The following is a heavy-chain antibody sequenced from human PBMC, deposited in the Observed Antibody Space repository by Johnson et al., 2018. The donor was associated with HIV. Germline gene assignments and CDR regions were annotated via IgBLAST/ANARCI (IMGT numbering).Heavy chain of an antibody. CDR2: ISSRGSSI. CDR3: AGPAAGNGGAFDI. V-gene: IGHV3-11*04. J-gene: IGHJ3*02. Sequence: QVQLVESGGGLVKPGGSLRLSCAASGFTFSNYYMSWIRQAPGKGLEWVRYISSRGSSIYNAYSVTGPVTISRDNAKNSLYLQMNSLRAVYTAVYYCAGPAAGNGGAFDIWGQGTMVTVSS. D-gene: IGHD1-1*01. CDR1: GFTFSNYY.